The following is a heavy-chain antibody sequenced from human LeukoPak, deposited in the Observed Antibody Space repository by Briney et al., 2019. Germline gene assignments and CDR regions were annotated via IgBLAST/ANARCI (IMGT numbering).Heavy chain of an antibody. D-gene: IGHD6-19*01. J-gene: IGHJ5*02. Sequence: ASVKVSCKASGYTFTSYYMHWVRQAPGQGLEWMGIINPSGGSTSYAQKFQGRVTMTRDTSTSTVYMELSSLRSEDTAVYYCAREAYSSGWQSRDAFDLWGQGTLVTVSS. CDR1: GYTFTSYY. CDR3: AREAYSSGWQSRDAFDL. CDR2: INPSGGST. V-gene: IGHV1-46*01.